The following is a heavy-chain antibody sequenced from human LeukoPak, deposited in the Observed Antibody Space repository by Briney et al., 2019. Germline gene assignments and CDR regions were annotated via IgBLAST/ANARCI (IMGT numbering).Heavy chain of an antibody. V-gene: IGHV3-30*02. J-gene: IGHJ6*03. Sequence: PGGSLRLSCAASGFTFSSYGMHWVRQAPGKGLEWVAFIRYDGSNKYYADSVKGRFTISRDNSKNTLYLQMDSLRAEDTAVYYCAKDGGGYYPYYYYYYMDVWGKGTTVTISS. D-gene: IGHD3-22*01. CDR1: GFTFSSYG. CDR3: AKDGGGYYPYYYYYYMDV. CDR2: IRYDGSNK.